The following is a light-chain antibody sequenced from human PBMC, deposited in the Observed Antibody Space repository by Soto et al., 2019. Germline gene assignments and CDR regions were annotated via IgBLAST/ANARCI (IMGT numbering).Light chain of an antibody. V-gene: IGLV2-14*02. Sequence: QSVLTQPASVSGSRGQSITISCTGTSSDVGSYNLVSWYQQHPGKAPKLMIYEGSKRPSGVSNRFSGSKSGNTASLTISGLQADDEADYYCSSCTTSNTLVFGTGTKVTVL. J-gene: IGLJ1*01. CDR1: SSDVGSYNL. CDR2: EGS. CDR3: SSCTTSNTLV.